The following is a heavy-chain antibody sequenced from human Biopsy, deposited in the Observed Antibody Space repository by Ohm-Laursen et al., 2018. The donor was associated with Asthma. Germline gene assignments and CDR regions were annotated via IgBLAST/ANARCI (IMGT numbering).Heavy chain of an antibody. CDR3: ARFKRGYSYGYAGVFDY. V-gene: IGHV3-48*02. D-gene: IGHD5-18*01. J-gene: IGHJ4*02. CDR1: GFTFSSYS. Sequence: SLRLSCSASGFTFSSYSMNWVRQAPGKGLEWVSYISSSSTIYYADSVKGRFTISRDNAKNPLYLQMNSLRDEDTAVYYCARFKRGYSYGYAGVFDYWGQGTLVTVSS. CDR2: ISSSSTI.